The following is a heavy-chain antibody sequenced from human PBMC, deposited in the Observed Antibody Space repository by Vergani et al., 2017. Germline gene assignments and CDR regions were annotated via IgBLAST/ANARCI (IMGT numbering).Heavy chain of an antibody. J-gene: IGHJ6*02. CDR1: GFTFSSYE. CDR3: ATLMRTTGTTAYGMDV. CDR2: ISSSSSYI. V-gene: IGHV3-21*05. Sequence: VQLVESGGGVVQPGRSLRLSCAASGFTFSSYEMNWVRQAPGKGLEWVSYISSSSSYIYYADSVKGRFTISRDNAKNSLYLQMNSLRAEDTAVYYCATLMRTTGTTAYGMDVWGQGP. D-gene: IGHD1-1*01.